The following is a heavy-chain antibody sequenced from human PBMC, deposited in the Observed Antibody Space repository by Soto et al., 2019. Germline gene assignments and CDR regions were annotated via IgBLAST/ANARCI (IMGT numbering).Heavy chain of an antibody. V-gene: IGHV3-23*01. CDR3: AKYCSGGSCYLIPGARDYYGMDV. CDR1: GFTFSSYA. Sequence: GGSLRLSCAASGFTFSSYAMSWVRQAPGKGLEWVSAISGSGGSTYYADSVKGRFTISRDNSKNTLYLQMNSLRAEDTAVYYCAKYCSGGSCYLIPGARDYYGMDVWGQGTTVTVSS. CDR2: ISGSGGST. D-gene: IGHD2-15*01. J-gene: IGHJ6*02.